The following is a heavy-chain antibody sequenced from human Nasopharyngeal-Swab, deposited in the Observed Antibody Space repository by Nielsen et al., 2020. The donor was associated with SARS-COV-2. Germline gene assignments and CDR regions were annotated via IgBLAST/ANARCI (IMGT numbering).Heavy chain of an antibody. J-gene: IGHJ4*02. D-gene: IGHD6-19*01. CDR3: AKHAAYTNGWHHFDY. CDR1: GFTFITYA. Sequence: LSLTCAASGFTFITYAMTWVRQTPGRGLEWVSTISASGDYTYYADSAKGRFSISRDNSKRTLYLQMNSLRAEDTAVYYCAKHAAYTNGWHHFDYWGQGTLVTVSS. V-gene: IGHV3-23*01. CDR2: ISASGDYT.